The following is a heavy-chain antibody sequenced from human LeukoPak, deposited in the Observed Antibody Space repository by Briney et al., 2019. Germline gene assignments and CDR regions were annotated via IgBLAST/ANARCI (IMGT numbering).Heavy chain of an antibody. Sequence: GASVKVSCKASGYTFTSYAMHWVRQAPGQRLEWMGWINAGNGNTKYSQEFQGRVTVTRDTSASTAYMELSSLRSEDMAVYYCARGSSSWNNWFDPWGQGTLVTVSS. V-gene: IGHV1-3*03. D-gene: IGHD6-13*01. CDR3: ARGSSSWNNWFDP. CDR1: GYTFTSYA. J-gene: IGHJ5*02. CDR2: INAGNGNT.